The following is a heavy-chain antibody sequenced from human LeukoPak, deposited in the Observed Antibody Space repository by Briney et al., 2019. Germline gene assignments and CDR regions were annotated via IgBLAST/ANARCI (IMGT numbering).Heavy chain of an antibody. V-gene: IGHV1-3*01. CDR3: ARNVGSLWFGELFDC. Sequence: ASVKVSCKASGYTFTSYAMHWVRQAPGQRLEWMGWINAGNGNTKYSQKFQGRVTITRDTSASTAYMELSSLRSEDTAVYYCARNVGSLWFGELFDCWGQGTLVTVSS. CDR2: INAGNGNT. D-gene: IGHD3-10*01. J-gene: IGHJ4*02. CDR1: GYTFTSYA.